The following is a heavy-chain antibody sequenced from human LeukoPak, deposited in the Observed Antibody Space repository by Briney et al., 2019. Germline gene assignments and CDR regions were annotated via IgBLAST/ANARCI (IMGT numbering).Heavy chain of an antibody. V-gene: IGHV6-1*01. CDR3: ARAAAAKGAFDY. CDR2: TYYRSKWFN. D-gene: IGHD6-13*01. CDR1: GDSVSSNSAA. J-gene: IGHJ4*02. Sequence: SQTLSLTCAISGDSVSSNSAAWNWIRQSPSRGLEWLGRTYYRSKWFNDYAVSVKSRITVNPDTSKNQFSLQLNSVTPEDTAVYYCARAAAAKGAFDYWGQGTLVTVSS.